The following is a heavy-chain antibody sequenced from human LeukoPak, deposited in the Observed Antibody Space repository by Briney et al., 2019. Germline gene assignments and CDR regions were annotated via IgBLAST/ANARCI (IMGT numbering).Heavy chain of an antibody. CDR2: TIPIFGTA. J-gene: IGHJ4*02. CDR1: GGTFSSYA. Sequence: SVKVSCKASGGTFSSYAISWVRQAPGQGLEWMGGTIPIFGTANYAQKFQGRVTITTDESTSTAYMELSSLRPEDTAVYYCAREYYYDSSGYTSYYFDYWGQGTLVTVSS. CDR3: AREYYYDSSGYTSYYFDY. D-gene: IGHD3-22*01. V-gene: IGHV1-69*05.